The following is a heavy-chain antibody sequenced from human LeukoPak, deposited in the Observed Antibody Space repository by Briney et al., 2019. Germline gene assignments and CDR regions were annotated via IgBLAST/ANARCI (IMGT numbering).Heavy chain of an antibody. D-gene: IGHD1-26*01. J-gene: IGHJ4*02. CDR3: AGGSGSSDY. CDR1: GGSISSYY. Sequence: SETLSLTCTVSGGSISSYYWRWIRQPPGKGLEWIGYIYYSGGTNYNPSLKSRVTISLDTSKNQFSLKLRSVTAADTAVYYCAGGSGSSDYWGQGTLVTVSS. CDR2: IYYSGGT. V-gene: IGHV4-59*01.